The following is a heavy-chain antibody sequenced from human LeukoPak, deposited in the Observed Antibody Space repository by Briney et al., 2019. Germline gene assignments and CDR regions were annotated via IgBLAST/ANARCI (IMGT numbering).Heavy chain of an antibody. Sequence: ASVKLSCKASGYTFTGYYMHWVRQAPGQGLEWMGWINPNSGGTNYAQKFQGRVTMTRNTSISTAYMELSSLRSEDTAVYHCARGESGIYCSGGSCYLSYYWGQGTLVTVSS. CDR2: INPNSGGT. CDR1: GYTFTGYY. J-gene: IGHJ4*02. V-gene: IGHV1-2*02. D-gene: IGHD2-15*01. CDR3: ARGESGIYCSGGSCYLSYY.